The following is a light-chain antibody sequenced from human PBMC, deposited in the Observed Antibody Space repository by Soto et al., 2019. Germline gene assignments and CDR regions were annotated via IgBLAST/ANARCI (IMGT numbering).Light chain of an antibody. CDR1: SSDVGGYNY. CDR3: HSYTSSSTYV. CDR2: DVS. Sequence: QSALTQPRSVSGSPGQSVTISCTGTSSDVGGYNYVSWYQQHPGKAPKLMIYDVSKRPSGVPDRFSGSKSGNTASLTISGLQAEDEADYYCHSYTSSSTYVFGTGTKLTVL. J-gene: IGLJ1*01. V-gene: IGLV2-11*01.